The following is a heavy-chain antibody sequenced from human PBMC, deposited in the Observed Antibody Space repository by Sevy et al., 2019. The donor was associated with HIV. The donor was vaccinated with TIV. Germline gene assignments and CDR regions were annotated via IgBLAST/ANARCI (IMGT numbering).Heavy chain of an antibody. Sequence: GGSLRLSCAASGFTFSNAWMSWVRQAPGKGLEWVGSIKSKTDGGTKDYTAPGNDRIIISKDDSGNTLYLQMNSLNFADTGMYYFATGLGKSDFDYWGQGTLVTVSS. V-gene: IGHV3-15*05. J-gene: IGHJ4*02. CDR3: ATGLGKSDFDY. CDR2: IKSKTDGGTK. D-gene: IGHD3-9*01. CDR1: GFTFSNAW.